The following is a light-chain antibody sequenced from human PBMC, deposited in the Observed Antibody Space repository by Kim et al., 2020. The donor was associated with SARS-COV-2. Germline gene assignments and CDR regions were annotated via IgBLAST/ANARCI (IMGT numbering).Light chain of an antibody. Sequence: AFGSPGQSVTISCTGTSSDVGGYNYVSWYQQHPGKAPKLMIYEVTKRPSGVSNRFSGSKSGNTASLTISGLQAEDEADYYCCSYVVFGGGTQLTVL. J-gene: IGLJ2*01. CDR3: CSYVV. CDR2: EVT. V-gene: IGLV2-8*01. CDR1: SSDVGGYNY.